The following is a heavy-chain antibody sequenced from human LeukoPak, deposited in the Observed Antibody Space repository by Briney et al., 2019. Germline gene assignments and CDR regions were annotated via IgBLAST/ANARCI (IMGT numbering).Heavy chain of an antibody. J-gene: IGHJ4*02. V-gene: IGHV4-59*01. CDR1: GGSISSYY. Sequence: SETLSLTCTVSGGSISSYYWSWIRQPPGKRLEWIGYIYYSGSTNYNPSLKSRVTISVDTSKNQFSLKLSSVTAADTAVYYCARRRKLHYYYGSGSNFDYWGQGTLVTVSS. D-gene: IGHD3-10*01. CDR3: ARRRKLHYYYGSGSNFDY. CDR2: IYYSGST.